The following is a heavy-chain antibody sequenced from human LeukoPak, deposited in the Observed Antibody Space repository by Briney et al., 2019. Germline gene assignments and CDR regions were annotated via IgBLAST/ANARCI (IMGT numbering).Heavy chain of an antibody. D-gene: IGHD2-21*02. V-gene: IGHV3-7*01. CDR2: INQDGRET. Sequence: PGGSLRLSCAASGFTFSSYWMSWVRQAPGKGLEWVANINQDGRETHSVDSVKGRFTVSRDNARNSLYLQMNSLRAEDTAVYYCAKDQRYCGGDCYSEEVDAFDIWGQGTMVTVSS. CDR3: AKDQRYCGGDCYSEEVDAFDI. CDR1: GFTFSSYW. J-gene: IGHJ3*02.